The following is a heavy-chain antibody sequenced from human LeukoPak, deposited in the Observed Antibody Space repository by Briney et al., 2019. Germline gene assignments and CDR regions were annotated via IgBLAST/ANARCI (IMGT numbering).Heavy chain of an antibody. J-gene: IGHJ3*02. CDR2: ISGSGGST. CDR1: GFTFSSYA. V-gene: IGHV3-23*01. D-gene: IGHD6-19*01. Sequence: GGSLRLSCAASGFTFSSYAMSWVRQAPGKGLEWVSAISGSGGSTYYADSVKGRFTISRDNSKNTLYLQMNSLRAEDTAVYYCAKGWEYSSGWHHFLGGNDAFDIWGQGTMVTVSS. CDR3: AKGWEYSSGWHHFLGGNDAFDI.